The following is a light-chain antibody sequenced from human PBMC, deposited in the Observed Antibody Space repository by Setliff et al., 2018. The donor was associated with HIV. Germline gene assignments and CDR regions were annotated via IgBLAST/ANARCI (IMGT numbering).Light chain of an antibody. CDR3: CSYAGSYTFV. CDR2: EVT. J-gene: IGLJ1*01. Sequence: QSALAQPASVSGSPGQSITISCTGTSSDVGSYNLVSWYQQRPGKAPKLIMYEVTKWPSGISDRFSGSKSGNTASLTISGLQADDEADYYCCSYAGSYTFVFGSGTKVTV. V-gene: IGLV2-23*02. CDR1: SSDVGSYNL.